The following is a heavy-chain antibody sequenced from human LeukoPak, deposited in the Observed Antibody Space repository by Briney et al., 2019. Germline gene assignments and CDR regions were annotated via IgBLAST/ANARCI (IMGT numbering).Heavy chain of an antibody. CDR2: ISGSGGST. V-gene: IGHV3-23*01. J-gene: IGHJ5*02. CDR3: AKDPGYSGYGRFDP. Sequence: GGSLRLSCAASGFTFSSYAMSWVRQAPGKGLEWVSAISGSGGSTYYADSVKGRFTISRNNSKNTLYLQMNSLRAEDTAVYYCAKDPGYSGYGRFDPWGQGTLVTVSS. CDR1: GFTFSSYA. D-gene: IGHD5-12*01.